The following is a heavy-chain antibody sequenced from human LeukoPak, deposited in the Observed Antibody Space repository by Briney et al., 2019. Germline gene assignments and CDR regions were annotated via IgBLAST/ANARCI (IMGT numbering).Heavy chain of an antibody. CDR2: MNTNTGNP. CDR1: GYTFTNYG. V-gene: IGHV7-4-1*01. Sequence: ASVKVSCKAFGYTFTNYGINWVRQAPGQGLEWMGWMNTNTGNPTYAQGFTGQFVFSLETSVSTAYLQIGSLKAEDTAVYYCARVKVRNGRFDQWGQGTLVTVSS. D-gene: IGHD2-8*01. CDR3: ARVKVRNGRFDQ. J-gene: IGHJ4*02.